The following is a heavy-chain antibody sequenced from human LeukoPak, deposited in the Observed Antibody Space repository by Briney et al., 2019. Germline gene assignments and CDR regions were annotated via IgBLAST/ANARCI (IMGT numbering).Heavy chain of an antibody. J-gene: IGHJ4*02. CDR3: AKDAWEVGATSEIDH. Sequence: GGSLRLSCATSGFIFSSYGLRWVRQAPGKGLEWVAFIRYDGSDKYYADSVKGRFTISRDNSKNKVYLQMNSLRAEDTAVYYCAKDAWEVGATSEIDHWGQGTLVTVSS. CDR1: GFIFSSYG. CDR2: IRYDGSDK. V-gene: IGHV3-30*02. D-gene: IGHD1-26*01.